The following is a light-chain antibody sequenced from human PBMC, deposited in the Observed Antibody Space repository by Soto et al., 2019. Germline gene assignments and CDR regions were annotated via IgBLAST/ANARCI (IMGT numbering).Light chain of an antibody. CDR3: SSYTSSTTRV. Sequence: QSVLTQPASVSGSPGQSITISCTGTSSDVGDYNYVSWYQQHPGKAPKLMIYDVSHRPSGVSNRFSGSKSGNTASLTVSGLQAEDEADYYCSSYTSSTTRVFGGGTKVTVL. CDR1: SSDVGDYNY. CDR2: DVS. V-gene: IGLV2-14*01. J-gene: IGLJ2*01.